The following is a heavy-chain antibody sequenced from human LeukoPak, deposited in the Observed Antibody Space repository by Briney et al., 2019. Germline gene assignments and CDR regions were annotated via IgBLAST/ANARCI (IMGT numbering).Heavy chain of an antibody. CDR3: ARTMGGTPDY. Sequence: PGGSLRHSCVASGYIFSNYIMSWVRQAPGKGLEWVSAIGGDAVGKDYADSVKGRFTISRDNSKNTLFLQMNSLSAEDTALYYWARTMGGTPDYWGLGTLVTVSS. J-gene: IGHJ4*02. D-gene: IGHD1-26*01. CDR1: GYIFSNYI. CDR2: IGGDAVGK. V-gene: IGHV3-23*01.